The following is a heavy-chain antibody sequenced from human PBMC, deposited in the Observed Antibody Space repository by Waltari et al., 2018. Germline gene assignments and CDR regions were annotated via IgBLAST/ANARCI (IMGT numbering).Heavy chain of an antibody. CDR1: GFPVDDYA. D-gene: IGHD2-21*01. CDR3: AKDNIVVVPGGTYGLDV. J-gene: IGHJ6*02. CDR2: ISGDDGST. V-gene: IGHV3-43*02. Sequence: EEQLVESGGGVVQPGGSLRLSCAASGFPVDDYAMHWVRQAPGKGLEWVSLISGDDGSTSYTDSVKGRFTISRDNSKNSLYLQMNSLTTEDTGVYYCAKDNIVVVPGGTYGLDVWGQGTTVTVSS.